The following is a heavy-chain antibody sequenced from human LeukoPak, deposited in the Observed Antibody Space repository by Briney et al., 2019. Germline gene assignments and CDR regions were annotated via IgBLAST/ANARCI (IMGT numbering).Heavy chain of an antibody. J-gene: IGHJ4*02. D-gene: IGHD2-15*01. CDR1: GFTFNIYS. Sequence: GGSLRLSCAASGFTFNIYSINWVRQAPGKGLEWVSYISSTGGTIYYADSVRGRFTISRDNAKNSLYLQMNSLRAEDTAVYYCARGPGSDGYRFDYWGQGTLVTVSS. CDR3: ARGPGSDGYRFDY. CDR2: ISSTGGTI. V-gene: IGHV3-48*04.